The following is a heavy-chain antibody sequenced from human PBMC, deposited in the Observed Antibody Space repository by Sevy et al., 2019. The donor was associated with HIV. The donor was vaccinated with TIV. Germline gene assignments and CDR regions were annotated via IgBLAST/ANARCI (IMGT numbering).Heavy chain of an antibody. J-gene: IGHJ4*02. CDR3: ARGGSLKYYYDSSGYYYRFDS. Sequence: SETLSLTCAVYGGSFSTYYWSWIRQPPGKGLEWIGEINHRGNTNYNPSLKSRVTISVDTSKNQFSLKLSSVTAADTAVYYCARGGSLKYYYDSSGYYYRFDSWGQGTLVTVSS. D-gene: IGHD3-22*01. CDR1: GGSFSTYY. CDR2: INHRGNT. V-gene: IGHV4-34*01.